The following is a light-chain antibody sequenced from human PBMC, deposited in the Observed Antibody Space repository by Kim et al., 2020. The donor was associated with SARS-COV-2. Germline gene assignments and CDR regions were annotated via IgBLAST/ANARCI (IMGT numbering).Light chain of an antibody. CDR3: QSFDSNIQV. CDR2: ENN. CDR1: CGCSAITN. V-gene: IGLV6-57*01. J-gene: IGLJ3*02. Sequence: GKTVTISCNRSCGCSAITNVQWYQQRPGTSPTDVIFENNQSPSGFPDRFSGSIDGSSNSASITISGLKTEDEADYYCQSFDSNIQVFGGGTQLTVL.